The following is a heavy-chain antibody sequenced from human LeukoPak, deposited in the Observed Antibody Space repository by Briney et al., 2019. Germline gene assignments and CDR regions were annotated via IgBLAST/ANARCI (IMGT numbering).Heavy chain of an antibody. CDR3: ATGGPMGSS. Sequence: GGSLRLSCAASGLTFSRSWMHWVRQTPGKGLEWVAGIKEDGGQKDYVASVRGRFTISRDNARNSLYLQTNNLRADDTAVYYCATGGPMGSSWGQGTLVIVSA. V-gene: IGHV3-7*01. CDR1: GLTFSRSW. J-gene: IGHJ4*02. D-gene: IGHD3-10*01. CDR2: IKEDGGQK.